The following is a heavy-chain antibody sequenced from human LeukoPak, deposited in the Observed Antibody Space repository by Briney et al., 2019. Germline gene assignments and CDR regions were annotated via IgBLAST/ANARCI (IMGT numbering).Heavy chain of an antibody. D-gene: IGHD3-10*01. CDR3: ARDGYGSGSYPLNWFDP. CDR2: INHSGST. J-gene: IGHJ5*02. CDR1: GGSISGYY. V-gene: IGHV4-34*01. Sequence: SETLSLTCAVYGGSISGYYWSWIRQPPGKGLEWIGEINHSGSTNYNPSLKSRVTISVDTSKNQFSLKLSSVTAADTAVYYCARDGYGSGSYPLNWFDPWGQGTLVTVSS.